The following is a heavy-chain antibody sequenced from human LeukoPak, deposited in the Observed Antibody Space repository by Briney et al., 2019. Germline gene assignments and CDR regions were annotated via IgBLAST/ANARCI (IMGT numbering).Heavy chain of an antibody. CDR2: ISWNSGSI. CDR3: AKGVRITMVRGAFDI. Sequence: PGRSLRLSCAASGFIFDDYAVHWVRQAPGKGLEWVSGISWNSGSIGYADSVKGRFTISRDNAKNSLYLQMNSLRAEDTALYYCAKGVRITMVRGAFDIWGQGTMVTVSS. J-gene: IGHJ3*02. D-gene: IGHD3-10*01. V-gene: IGHV3-9*01. CDR1: GFIFDDYA.